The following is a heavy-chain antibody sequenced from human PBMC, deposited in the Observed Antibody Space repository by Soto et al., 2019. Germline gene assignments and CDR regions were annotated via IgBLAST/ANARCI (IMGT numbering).Heavy chain of an antibody. J-gene: IGHJ6*02. CDR1: GFTFSSYA. V-gene: IGHV3-23*01. CDR2: ISGSGGST. Sequence: GGSLRLSCAASGFTFSSYAMSWVRQAPGKGLEWVSAISGSGGSTYYADSVKGRFTISRDNSKNTLYLQMNSLRAEDTAVYYCAKDEGVGYYYYYGMDVWGQGTTVTVSS. D-gene: IGHD1-26*01. CDR3: AKDEGVGYYYYYGMDV.